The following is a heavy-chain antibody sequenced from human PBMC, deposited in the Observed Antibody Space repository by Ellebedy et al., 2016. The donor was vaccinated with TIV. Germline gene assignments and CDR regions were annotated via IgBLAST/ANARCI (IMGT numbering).Heavy chain of an antibody. Sequence: AASVQVSCKVSGYTLTALSMHWVRQAPGKGLEWMGGFDPEDGETIYAQKFQGRVTMTEDTSTDSAYMELRSLRSEDTAVYYCARSSFGSGYYGSIDYWGQGTLVTVSS. D-gene: IGHD3-3*01. CDR2: FDPEDGET. CDR1: GYTLTALS. J-gene: IGHJ4*02. CDR3: ARSSFGSGYYGSIDY. V-gene: IGHV1-24*01.